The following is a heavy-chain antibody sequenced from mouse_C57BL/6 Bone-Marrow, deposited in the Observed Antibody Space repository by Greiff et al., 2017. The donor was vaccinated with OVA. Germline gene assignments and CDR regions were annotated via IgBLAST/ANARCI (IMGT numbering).Heavy chain of an antibody. CDR2: IDPSDSYT. D-gene: IGHD2-5*01. V-gene: IGHV1-59*01. J-gene: IGHJ3*01. CDR1: GYTFTSYW. Sequence: VQLQQPGAELVRPGTSVKLSCKASGYTFTSYWMHWVKQRPGQGLEWIGVIDPSDSYTNYNQKFKGKATLTVDTSSSTAYMQLSSLTSEDSAVYYGAREGYSKGCYGGQGTLVTVSA. CDR3: AREGYSKGCY.